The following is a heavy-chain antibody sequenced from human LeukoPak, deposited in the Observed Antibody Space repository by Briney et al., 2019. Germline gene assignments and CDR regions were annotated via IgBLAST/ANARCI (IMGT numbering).Heavy chain of an antibody. CDR3: ARDRGDYNDRNWFDP. CDR1: GGSISSGGYS. Sequence: SQTLSLTCAVSGGSISSGGYSWSWIRQPPGKGLEWIGYIYYSGSTYYNPSLKSRVTISVDTSKNQFSLKLSSVTAADTAVYYCARDRGDYNDRNWFDPWGQGTLVTVSS. D-gene: IGHD4-11*01. V-gene: IGHV4-30-4*07. J-gene: IGHJ5*02. CDR2: IYYSGST.